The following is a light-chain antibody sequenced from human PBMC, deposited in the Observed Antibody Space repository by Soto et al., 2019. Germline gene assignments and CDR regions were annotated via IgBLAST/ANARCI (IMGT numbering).Light chain of an antibody. CDR2: GNS. J-gene: IGLJ1*01. V-gene: IGLV1-40*01. CDR3: QSYDSSLSGSNV. CDR1: SSNIGAGYD. Sequence: QAVVTQPPSVSGAPGQRVTISCTGSSSNIGAGYDVHWYQQLPGTAPKLLIYGNSNRPSGVPDRFSGSKSGTSASLAITGLQAEDEADYYCQSYDSSLSGSNVFGTGTKVPVL.